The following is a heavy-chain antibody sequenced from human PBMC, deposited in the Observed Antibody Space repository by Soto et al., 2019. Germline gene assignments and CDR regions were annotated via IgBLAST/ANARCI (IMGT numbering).Heavy chain of an antibody. CDR1: GYTFTYNF. Sequence: ASVKVSCKASGYTFTYNFMHWVRQAPGQGLEWMGIINPSGGTTRAAQKFQDRVTMTRDTSTSTAYMELSSLRSEDTAVYYCARGPYISVYHYKQYLFALWAQRTLVPVS. CDR3: ARGPYISVYHYKQYLFAL. V-gene: IGHV1-46*01. D-gene: IGHD2-2*01. CDR2: INPSGGTT. J-gene: IGHJ4*02.